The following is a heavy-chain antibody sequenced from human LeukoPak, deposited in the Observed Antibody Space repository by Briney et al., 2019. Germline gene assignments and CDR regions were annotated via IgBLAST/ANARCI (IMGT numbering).Heavy chain of an antibody. CDR3: SRAPFSNPEF. CDR2: ISYNGNT. D-gene: IGHD4-11*01. CDR1: GGSITNYY. V-gene: IGHV4-59*01. J-gene: IGHJ4*02. Sequence: SETLSLTCTVSGGSITNYYWTWIRQPPGKGLEWIGYISYNGNTNYNPSLKSRVTISIDTSKNQLSLRLSSVTAADTAVYYCSRAPFSNPEFWGQGTLVTVSS.